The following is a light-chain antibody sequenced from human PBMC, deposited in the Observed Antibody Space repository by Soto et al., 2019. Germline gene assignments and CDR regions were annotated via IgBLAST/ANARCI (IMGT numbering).Light chain of an antibody. J-gene: IGKJ2*01. CDR3: QPNNNWYT. CDR2: GAS. CDR1: QSVSSN. V-gene: IGKV3-15*01. Sequence: EIVMTQSPATLSVSPGERATLSCRASQSVSSNLAWFQQKPGQAPRLLIYGASTRATGIPARFSGSGSGTEFTLACSSLHSEDSAVYHCQPNNNWYTFGQGTKLQIK.